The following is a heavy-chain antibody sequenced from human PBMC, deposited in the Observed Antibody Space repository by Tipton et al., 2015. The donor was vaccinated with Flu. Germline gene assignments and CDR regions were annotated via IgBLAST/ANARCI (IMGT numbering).Heavy chain of an antibody. J-gene: IGHJ2*01. D-gene: IGHD2-8*01. Sequence: QLVQSGAEVRKPGESLKIPCKGSGYSFTNYWIGWVRQMPGKGLEWMGIIYPDDSDTRYSPSFQGQVTISVDKSISTIYLQWSSLKASDTAMYYCVRHQYCTDGVCPPGYWYFDLWGRGTLVTVSS. V-gene: IGHV5-51*01. CDR3: VRHQYCTDGVCPPGYWYFDL. CDR1: GYSFTNYW. CDR2: IYPDDSDT.